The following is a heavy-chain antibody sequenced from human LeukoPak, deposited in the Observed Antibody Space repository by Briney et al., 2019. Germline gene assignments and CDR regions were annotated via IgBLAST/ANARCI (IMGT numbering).Heavy chain of an antibody. Sequence: SETLSLTCTVSGGSISSSSYYWGWIRQPPGKGLEWIGSVFHSGNTYYNPSLRSRVTISVDTSKNQLSLSLRSVTAADTAVYYCARLYQGKRPPDYWGQGTLVTVSS. D-gene: IGHD6-25*01. J-gene: IGHJ4*02. CDR2: VFHSGNT. CDR3: ARLYQGKRPPDY. CDR1: GGSISSSSYY. V-gene: IGHV4-39*01.